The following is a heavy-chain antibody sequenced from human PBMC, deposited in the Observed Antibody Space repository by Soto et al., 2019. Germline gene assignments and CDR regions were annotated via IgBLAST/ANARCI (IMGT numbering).Heavy chain of an antibody. CDR3: ARDRIIGTSYSDY. CDR2: IHSSGTT. V-gene: IGHV4-4*07. J-gene: IGHJ4*02. D-gene: IGHD1-7*01. Sequence: PSETLSLTCTVSSGSINIFYWSWIRQPAGKGLEWIGRIHSSGTTNYNPSLKSRVTMSVDTSKNQFSLKLTSVTAADTAVYYCARDRIIGTSYSDYWGQGILVTVSS. CDR1: SGSINIFY.